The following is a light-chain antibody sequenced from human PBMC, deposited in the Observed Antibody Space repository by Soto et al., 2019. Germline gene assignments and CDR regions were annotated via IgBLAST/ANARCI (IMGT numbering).Light chain of an antibody. CDR1: QSISTW. V-gene: IGKV1-5*01. J-gene: IGKJ1*01. CDR3: QQYNGGSS. Sequence: DIQMTQSPSTLSASVGDRVTITCRASQSISTWLAWYQQKPGKAPKLLIYDASNLECGVPSRFSGSGSGTEFSLTISSLQPDDFATYHCQQYNGGSSFGQGTKVEV. CDR2: DAS.